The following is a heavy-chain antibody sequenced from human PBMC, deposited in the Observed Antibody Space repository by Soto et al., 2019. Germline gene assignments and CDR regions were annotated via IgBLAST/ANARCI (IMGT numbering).Heavy chain of an antibody. V-gene: IGHV3-23*01. J-gene: IGHJ6*02. CDR3: AKAYHYGMDV. Sequence: VRQAPGKGLEWVSGISGSGDSTYYADSVKGRLTVSRDNSKNTLYLQMNSLRAEDTPVYYCAKAYHYGMDVWVQGSTVTVSS. CDR2: ISGSGDST.